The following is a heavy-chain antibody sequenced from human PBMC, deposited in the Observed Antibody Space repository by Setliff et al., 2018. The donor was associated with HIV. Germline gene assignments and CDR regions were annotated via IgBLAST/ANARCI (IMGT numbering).Heavy chain of an antibody. J-gene: IGHJ6*02. CDR2: IYKAGKT. Sequence: PGGSLRLSCAASGFTVSSNYMSWVRQAPGKGLEWVTLIYKAGKTYYADFVKGRFTISRDNAKNSMDLQMNSLRAEDTAIYYCARKLRPGHGVDVWGQGTTVTVSS. D-gene: IGHD3-10*01. V-gene: IGHV3-66*01. CDR1: GFTVSSNY. CDR3: ARKLRPGHGVDV.